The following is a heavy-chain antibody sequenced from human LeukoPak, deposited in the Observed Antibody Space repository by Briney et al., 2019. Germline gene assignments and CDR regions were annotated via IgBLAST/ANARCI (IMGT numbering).Heavy chain of an antibody. V-gene: IGHV3-48*01. D-gene: IGHD3-16*01. J-gene: IGHJ4*02. CDR2: ISSLTNDT. CDR3: TIRLDY. CDR1: DSAFSNYT. Sequence: PGGSLRLSCVISDSAFSNYTMSWVRLPPGRGLEWVSSISSLTNDTYYADSLKGRFTISRDTAKNSLYLHMNRLRPEDTAIYYCTIRLDYWGLGVPVTVSS.